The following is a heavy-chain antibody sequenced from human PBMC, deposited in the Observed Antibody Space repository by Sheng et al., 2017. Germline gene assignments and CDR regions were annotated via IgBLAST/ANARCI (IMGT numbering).Heavy chain of an antibody. J-gene: IGHJ3*02. CDR2: INPSGGST. CDR1: GYTFTSYY. D-gene: IGHD2-2*01. Sequence: QVQLVQSGAEVKKPGASVKVSCKASGYTFTSYYMHWVRQAPGQGLEWMGIINPSGGSTSYAQKFQGRVTMTRDTSTSTVYMELSSLRSEDTAVYYCAREGGPYCCSSTSCYEGGTVCSIW. CDR3: AREGGPYCCSSTSCYEGGTVCSI. V-gene: IGHV1-46*01.